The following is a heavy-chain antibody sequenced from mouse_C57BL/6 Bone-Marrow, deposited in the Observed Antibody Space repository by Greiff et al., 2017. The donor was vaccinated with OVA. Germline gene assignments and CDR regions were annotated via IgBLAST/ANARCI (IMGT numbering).Heavy chain of an antibody. CDR1: GFNIKDDY. CDR3: TRQLRRYYFDD. CDR2: IDPENGDT. D-gene: IGHD3-2*02. J-gene: IGHJ2*01. V-gene: IGHV14-4*01. Sequence: EVKLMESGAELVRPGASVKLSCTASGFNIKDDYMHWVKQRPEQGLEWIGWIDPENGDTEYASKFQGKATITADTSSNTAYLQLSSLTSEDTAVYYCTRQLRRYYFDDWGKGTTLTVSS.